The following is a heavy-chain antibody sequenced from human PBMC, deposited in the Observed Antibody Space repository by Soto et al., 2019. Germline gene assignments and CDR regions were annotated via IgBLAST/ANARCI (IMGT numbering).Heavy chain of an antibody. V-gene: IGHV3-33*01. CDR2: IWYDGSNE. J-gene: IGHJ6*02. Sequence: PGGSLRLSCAASGFTFSSYGMHWVRQAPGKGLEWVAVIWYDGSNEYYADSVKGRFTISRDNSKNTLYLQMNSLRAEDTAVYYCARDLFHDFWSGPKFSMDVWGQGTTVTVSS. D-gene: IGHD3-3*01. CDR3: ARDLFHDFWSGPKFSMDV. CDR1: GFTFSSYG.